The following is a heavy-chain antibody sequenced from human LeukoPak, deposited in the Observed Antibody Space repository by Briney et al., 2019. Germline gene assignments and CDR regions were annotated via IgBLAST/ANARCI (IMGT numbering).Heavy chain of an antibody. Sequence: PGGSLRLSCAASGFTFSSYWMSWVRQASGKGLEWVANIKQDGSEKYYVDSVKGRFTISRDNAKNSLYLQMNSLRAEDTAVYYCARDGGGEYQLLYYFDYWGQGTLVNVSS. V-gene: IGHV3-7*01. CDR2: IKQDGSEK. D-gene: IGHD2-2*01. CDR1: GFTFSSYW. J-gene: IGHJ4*02. CDR3: ARDGGGEYQLLYYFDY.